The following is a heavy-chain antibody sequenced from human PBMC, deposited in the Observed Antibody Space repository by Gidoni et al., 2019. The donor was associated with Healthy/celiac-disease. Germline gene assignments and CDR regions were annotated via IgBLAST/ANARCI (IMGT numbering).Heavy chain of an antibody. Sequence: QVQLQQWGAALLKPSETLSLIRAVYGGYSSGYYWRWVSQPPGKGLEWSGEINHSGRTKYNPSLKSRVTISVDTSKNQFSLKLSSVTAADTAVYYCARGRGTSSSWYLSRHRGRVDPWGQGTLVTVSS. CDR3: ARGRGTSSSWYLSRHRGRVDP. J-gene: IGHJ5*02. CDR2: INHSGRT. V-gene: IGHV4-34*01. D-gene: IGHD6-13*01. CDR1: GGYSSGYY.